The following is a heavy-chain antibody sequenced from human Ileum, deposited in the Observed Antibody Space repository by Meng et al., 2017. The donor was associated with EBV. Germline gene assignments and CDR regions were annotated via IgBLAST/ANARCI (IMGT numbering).Heavy chain of an antibody. V-gene: IGHV4-61*01. CDR3: ARGTGTTFA. D-gene: IGHD1-1*01. J-gene: IGHJ5*02. Sequence: QLQESGPGLGKTLETLALTCFVSGGCGTSVSYYWSWFRQPPGEGLEWIGYIYYTGSTNYNPSLKSRVTISVDTSKNQFSLNLTSVTAADTAVYYCARGTGTTFAWGQGTLVTVSS. CDR1: GGCGTSVSYY. CDR2: IYYTGST.